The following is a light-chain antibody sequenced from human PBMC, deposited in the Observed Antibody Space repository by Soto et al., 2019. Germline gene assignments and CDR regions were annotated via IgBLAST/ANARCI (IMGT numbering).Light chain of an antibody. V-gene: IGKV1-9*01. Sequence: DIQLTQSPSFLSASVGDRVTITCRASQAMNTYLAWYHQKAGRTPKLLISDAFTLRSGVPSRFSGSASGTEFTLTIGSLQPEDFGVCYCQQVNSYPRTFGQGTKVEMK. CDR2: DAF. J-gene: IGKJ1*01. CDR1: QAMNTY. CDR3: QQVNSYPRT.